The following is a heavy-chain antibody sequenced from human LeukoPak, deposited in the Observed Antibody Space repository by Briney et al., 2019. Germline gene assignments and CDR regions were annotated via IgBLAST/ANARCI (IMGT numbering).Heavy chain of an antibody. J-gene: IGHJ4*02. CDR1: GFTFGGYA. CDR3: ANTPSWGFLQWFGVDY. V-gene: IGHV3-23*01. CDR2: ISGSGGST. D-gene: IGHD3-3*01. Sequence: PGGSLRLSCAASGFTFGGYAMSWVRQAPGKGLEWVSAISGSGGSTCYADSVKGRFTISRDNSKNTLYLQMNSLRAEDTAVYYCANTPSWGFLQWFGVDYWGQGTLVTVSS.